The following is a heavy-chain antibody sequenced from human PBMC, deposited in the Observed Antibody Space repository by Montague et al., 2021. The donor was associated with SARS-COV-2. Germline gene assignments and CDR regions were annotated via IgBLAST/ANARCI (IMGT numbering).Heavy chain of an antibody. V-gene: IGHV3-30*04. D-gene: IGHD3-10*01. CDR3: ARPRSGSYYNPIDY. CDR1: GFTFSSYA. CDR2: ISYDGSNK. Sequence: SLRLSCAASGFTFSSYAMHWVRQAPGKGLEWVAVISYDGSNKYYADSVKGRFTTSRDSSKNTLYLQMNSLRAEDTAVYYCARPRSGSYYNPIDYWGQGTLVTVSS. J-gene: IGHJ4*02.